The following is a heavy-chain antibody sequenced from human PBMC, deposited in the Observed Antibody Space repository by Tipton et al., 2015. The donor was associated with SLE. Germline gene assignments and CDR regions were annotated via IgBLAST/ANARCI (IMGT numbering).Heavy chain of an antibody. D-gene: IGHD2-2*01. J-gene: IGHJ4*02. CDR3: ARGSTNLDY. CDR2: IYASGST. Sequence: TLSLTCTVSDGSVSDYYWTWIRQSAGEGLEWIGRIYASGSTNYNPSLRSRAAMSVDTSKSHFSLKLTSVTAADTAMYYCARGSTNLDYWGQGTLVTVSS. CDR1: DGSVSDYY. V-gene: IGHV4-4*07.